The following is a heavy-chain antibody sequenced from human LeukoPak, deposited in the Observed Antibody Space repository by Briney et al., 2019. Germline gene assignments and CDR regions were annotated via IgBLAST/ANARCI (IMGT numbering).Heavy chain of an antibody. D-gene: IGHD3-9*01. V-gene: IGHV3-30*02. CDR2: IRYDGSNK. J-gene: IGHJ5*02. CDR3: AREGVNRRYFDWLLYPNWFDP. CDR1: GFTFSSYG. Sequence: PGGSLRLSCAASGFTFSSYGMHWVRQAPGKGLEWVAFIRYDGSNKYYADSVKGRFTISRDNSKNTLYLQMNSLRAEDTAVYYCAREGVNRRYFDWLLYPNWFDPWGQGTLVTVSS.